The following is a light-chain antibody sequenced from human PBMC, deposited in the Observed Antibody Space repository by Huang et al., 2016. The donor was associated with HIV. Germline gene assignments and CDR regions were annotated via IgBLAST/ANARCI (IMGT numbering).Light chain of an antibody. CDR2: TAS. Sequence: DIQMTQSPPSLSASVGDRVTFTCRANQNITKSLNWYQQKPGKAPKLLIYTASTLESGVPSRFRGSGSGSGFTLNIVNLQPEDFATYYCQQSFSVPRTFG. J-gene: IGKJ1*01. CDR1: QNITKS. V-gene: IGKV1-39*01. CDR3: QQSFSVPRT.